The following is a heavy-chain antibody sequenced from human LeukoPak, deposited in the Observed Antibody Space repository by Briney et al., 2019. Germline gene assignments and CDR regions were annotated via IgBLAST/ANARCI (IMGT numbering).Heavy chain of an antibody. Sequence: GASVKVSCKASGYTFTSYYMHWVRQAPGQGLEWMGIINPSGGSTSYAQKFQGRVTMTRDTSTSTVYMELSSLRSEDTAVYYCARSHVANGLVVPAAIPPQAFDYWGQGTLVTASS. CDR2: INPSGGST. J-gene: IGHJ4*02. CDR1: GYTFTSYY. V-gene: IGHV1-46*01. D-gene: IGHD2-2*01. CDR3: ARSHVANGLVVPAAIPPQAFDY.